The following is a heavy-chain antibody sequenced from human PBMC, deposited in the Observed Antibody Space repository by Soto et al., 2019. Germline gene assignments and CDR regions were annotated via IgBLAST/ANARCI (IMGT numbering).Heavy chain of an antibody. CDR2: INHSGST. Sequence: QVQLQQWGAGLLKPSETLSLTCAVYGGSFSGYYWSWIRQPPGKGLEWIGEINHSGSTNYNPSLTRRVTISVDTSKNQFSLTLSSVTAADTAVYYCARAIRAVTNIGGQGTMVTVSS. D-gene: IGHD4-17*01. V-gene: IGHV4-34*01. CDR1: GGSFSGYY. CDR3: ARAIRAVTNI. J-gene: IGHJ3*02.